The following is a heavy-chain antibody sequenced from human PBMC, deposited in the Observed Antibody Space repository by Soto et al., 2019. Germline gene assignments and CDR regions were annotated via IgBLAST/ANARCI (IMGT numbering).Heavy chain of an antibody. Sequence: PGESLKISCKGSEYSFANYWSGRVRQTPGKGLEWMGSIYPTDSDSKYSPSFQGQVTISADKSISTAYLQWSSLKASDTAMYYCARSYCSGGACYSGKYYYYFAMDVWGQGTTVTVSS. V-gene: IGHV5-51*01. CDR2: IYPTDSDS. J-gene: IGHJ6*02. CDR1: EYSFANYW. D-gene: IGHD2-15*01. CDR3: ARSYCSGGACYSGKYYYYFAMDV.